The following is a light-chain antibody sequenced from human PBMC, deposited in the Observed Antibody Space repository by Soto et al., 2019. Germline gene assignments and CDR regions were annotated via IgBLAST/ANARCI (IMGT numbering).Light chain of an antibody. CDR3: AAWDDSLSGYV. V-gene: IGLV1-47*01. CDR2: GNN. J-gene: IGLJ1*01. Sequence: QSVLTQPPSASGTPGQRVTLSCSGSSSNIGRNYVYWYQQLPGTAPKVLIDGNNQRPSGVPDRFSGSKSGTSASLAISGLRSEDEADYYCAAWDDSLSGYVFGTGTKVTVL. CDR1: SSNIGRNY.